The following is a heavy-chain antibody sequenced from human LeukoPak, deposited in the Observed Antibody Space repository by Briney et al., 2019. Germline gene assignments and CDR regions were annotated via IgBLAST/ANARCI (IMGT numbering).Heavy chain of an antibody. J-gene: IGHJ3*02. CDR1: GFTVSSNY. V-gene: IGHV3-53*01. D-gene: IGHD1-26*01. CDR3: ARVIVGGIPGAFDI. CDR2: IYSGGST. Sequence: QPGGSLRLSCAASGFTVSSNYMSWVRQAPGKGLEWVSVIYSGGSTYYADSVKGRFTISRDNSKNTLYLQMNSLRVEDTAVYYCARVIVGGIPGAFDIWGQGTMVTVSS.